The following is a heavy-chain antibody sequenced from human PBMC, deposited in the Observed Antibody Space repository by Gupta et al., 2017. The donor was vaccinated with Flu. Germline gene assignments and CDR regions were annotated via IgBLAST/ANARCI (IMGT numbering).Heavy chain of an antibody. Sequence: EVQLVESGGDLVQPGRSLRLSCSGSGFTFGDYALSWVRQAPGKGLEWVGFIRSKAYSGTAVYAASVKGRFTISRDDFQSVAYLQMNSLKTEDTGVYFCTRERPPLERFDYWGQGTLVTVSS. V-gene: IGHV3-49*04. CDR2: IRSKAYSGTA. CDR1: GFTFGDYA. CDR3: TRERPPLERFDY. D-gene: IGHD1-1*01. J-gene: IGHJ4*02.